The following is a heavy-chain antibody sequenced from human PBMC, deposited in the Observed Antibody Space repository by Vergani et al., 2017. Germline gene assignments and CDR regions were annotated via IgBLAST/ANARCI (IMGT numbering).Heavy chain of an antibody. J-gene: IGHJ2*01. CDR3: ARSLNWGSEIYWYFDL. CDR2: IYSGGST. V-gene: IGHV3-66*01. D-gene: IGHD7-27*01. Sequence: EVQLVESGGGLVQPGGSLRLSCAASGFTVSSNYMSWVRQAPGKGLEWVSVIYSGGSTYYADSVKGRFTISRDNSKNTLYLQMNSLRAEDTAVYYCARSLNWGSEIYWYFDLWGRGTLVTVSS. CDR1: GFTVSSNY.